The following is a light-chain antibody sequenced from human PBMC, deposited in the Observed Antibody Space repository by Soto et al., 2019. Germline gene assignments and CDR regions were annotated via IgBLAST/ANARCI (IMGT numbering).Light chain of an antibody. CDR1: QSVNTN. CDR3: QQYNNWPPRYT. CDR2: GAS. J-gene: IGKJ2*01. Sequence: EIVMTQSPATLSVSPGERATLSCRARQSVNTNLAWYQQKPGQAPRLLIYGASTRATGIPARFSGSGSGTDFTLTISSLQSEDFAVYYCQQYNNWPPRYTFGQGTKLEIK. V-gene: IGKV3-15*01.